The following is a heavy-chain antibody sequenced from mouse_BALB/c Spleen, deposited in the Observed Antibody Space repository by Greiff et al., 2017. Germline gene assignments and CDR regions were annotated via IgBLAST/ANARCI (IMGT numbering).Heavy chain of an antibody. D-gene: IGHD1-2*01. J-gene: IGHJ4*01. Sequence: EVKLMESGGDLVKPGGSLKLSCAASGFTFSSYGMSWVRQTPDKRLEWVATISSGGSYTYYPDSVKGRFTISRDNAKNTLYLQMSSLKSEDTAMYYCAREGDYGEYYYYAMDYWGQGTSVTVSS. CDR2: ISSGGSYT. V-gene: IGHV5-6*01. CDR3: AREGDYGEYYYYAMDY. CDR1: GFTFSSYG.